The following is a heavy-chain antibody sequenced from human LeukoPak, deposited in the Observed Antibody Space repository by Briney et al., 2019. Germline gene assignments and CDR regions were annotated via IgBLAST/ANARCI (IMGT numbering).Heavy chain of an antibody. Sequence: GGSLRLSCVASGFTFSSYAMGWVRQAPGKRPEWVSSLTDSGGTTYYVDSVKGRFTISRDNSKNTLYLHMNSLRAEDTAMFYCAKKRDAFDIWGQGTVVAVSS. CDR3: AKKRDAFDI. CDR1: GFTFSSYA. J-gene: IGHJ3*02. V-gene: IGHV3-23*01. CDR2: LTDSGGTT. D-gene: IGHD5-24*01.